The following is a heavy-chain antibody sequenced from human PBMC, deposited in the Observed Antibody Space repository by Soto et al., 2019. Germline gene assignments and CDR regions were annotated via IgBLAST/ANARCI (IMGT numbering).Heavy chain of an antibody. CDR2: INPNSGGT. V-gene: IGHV1-2*02. Sequence: AASVKVSCKASGYTFTGYYMHWVRQAPGQGLEWMGWINPNSGGTNYAQKFQGRVTMTRDTSISTAYMELSRLRSDDTAVYYCARDTPATVITMVRGGYYYGMDVWGQGTTVTVSS. CDR3: ARDTPATVITMVRGGYYYGMDV. D-gene: IGHD3-10*01. CDR1: GYTFTGYY. J-gene: IGHJ6*02.